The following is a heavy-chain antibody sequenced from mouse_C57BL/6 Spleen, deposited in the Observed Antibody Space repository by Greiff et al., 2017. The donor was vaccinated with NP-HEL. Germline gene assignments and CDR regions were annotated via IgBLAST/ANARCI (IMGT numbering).Heavy chain of an antibody. J-gene: IGHJ4*01. Sequence: EVQGVESGGGLVKPGGSLKLSCAASGFTFSDYGMHWVRQAPEKGLEWVAYISSGSSTIYYADAVKGRFTISRDNAKNTLFLQMTSLRSEDTAMYYCARGIFYYYGSSPSPMDYWGQGTSVTVSS. D-gene: IGHD1-1*01. V-gene: IGHV5-17*01. CDR2: ISSGSSTI. CDR1: GFTFSDYG. CDR3: ARGIFYYYGSSPSPMDY.